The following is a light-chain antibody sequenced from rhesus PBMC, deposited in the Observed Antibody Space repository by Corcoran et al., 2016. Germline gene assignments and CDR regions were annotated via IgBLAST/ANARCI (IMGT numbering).Light chain of an antibody. CDR1: QSLLYSSNNKNY. CDR2: WAS. Sequence: DIVMTQSPDSLAVSLGERVTINCKSSQSLLYSSNNKNYLAWYQQKPGQVPNLFIYWASTRESGVPNRLSGSGSGTDFTLTISGLQAYDVAVYYCQQYYSSPYSFGQGTKVEIK. V-gene: IGKV4-1*01. CDR3: QQYYSSPYS. J-gene: IGKJ2*01.